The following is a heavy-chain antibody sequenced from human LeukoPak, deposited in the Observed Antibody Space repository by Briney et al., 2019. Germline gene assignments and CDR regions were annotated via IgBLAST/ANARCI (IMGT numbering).Heavy chain of an antibody. CDR3: ARVPYCGGECYYLFDY. CDR1: GGSFSGYY. V-gene: IGHV4-34*01. J-gene: IGHJ4*02. Sequence: SETLSLTCAVYGGSFSGYYWSRIRQPPGKGLEWIGEINHSGSTNYNPSLKSRVTISVDTSKNQFSLKLSSVTAADTAVYYCARVPYCGGECYYLFDYWGQGTLVTVSS. CDR2: INHSGST. D-gene: IGHD2-21*01.